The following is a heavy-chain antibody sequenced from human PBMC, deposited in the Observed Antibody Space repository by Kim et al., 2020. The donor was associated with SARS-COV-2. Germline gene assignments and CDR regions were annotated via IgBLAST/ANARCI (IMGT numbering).Heavy chain of an antibody. V-gene: IGHV4-34*01. CDR2: INHSGST. D-gene: IGHD2-2*02. Sequence: PSETLSLTCAVYGGSFSGYYWSWIRQPPGKGLEWIGEINHSGSTNYNPSLKSRLTISVDTSKNQFSLSLTSVTAADTAVYFCARAGYQLLYRLDSWGPGTLVTVSS. CDR1: GGSFSGYY. J-gene: IGHJ4*02. CDR3: ARAGYQLLYRLDS.